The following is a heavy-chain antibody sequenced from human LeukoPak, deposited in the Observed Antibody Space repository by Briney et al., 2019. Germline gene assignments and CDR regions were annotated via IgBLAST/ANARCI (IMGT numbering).Heavy chain of an antibody. Sequence: QTGGSLRLSGAASGSTFSSYAMHWVRQAPGKGLEWVAVISYDGSNKYYADSVKGRFTISRDNSKNTLYLQMNSLRAEDTAVYYCARAATDYGGNGYWFDPWGQGTLVTVSS. CDR1: GSTFSSYA. CDR2: ISYDGSNK. CDR3: ARAATDYGGNGYWFDP. D-gene: IGHD4-23*01. V-gene: IGHV3-30-3*01. J-gene: IGHJ5*02.